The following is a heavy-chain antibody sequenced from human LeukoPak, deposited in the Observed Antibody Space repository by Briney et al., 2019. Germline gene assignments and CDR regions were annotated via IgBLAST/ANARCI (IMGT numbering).Heavy chain of an antibody. CDR3: ARGRSGIAAAGRNNGGVDRKNYFDY. CDR2: INHSGST. J-gene: IGHJ4*02. D-gene: IGHD6-13*01. V-gene: IGHV4-39*07. Sequence: SETLSLTCTVSGGSISSSSYYWGWIRQPPGKGLEWIGEINHSGSTNYNPSLKSRVTISVDTSKNQFSLKLSSVTAADTAVYYCARGRSGIAAAGRNNGGVDRKNYFDYWGQGTLVTVSS. CDR1: GGSISSSSYY.